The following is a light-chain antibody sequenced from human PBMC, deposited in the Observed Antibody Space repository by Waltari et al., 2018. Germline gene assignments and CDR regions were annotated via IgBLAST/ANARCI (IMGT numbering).Light chain of an antibody. CDR2: GVS. Sequence: DIVLTQSPGTLSLSPGERATLSCRPSQSVSSTYLAWYQQKPGQAPRLLIYGVSSRATGIPDRFSGSVSGTDFTLTISRLDPEDFAVYFCQQYSSASNTFGQGTKLEIK. CDR3: QQYSSASNT. V-gene: IGKV3-20*01. J-gene: IGKJ2*01. CDR1: QSVSSTY.